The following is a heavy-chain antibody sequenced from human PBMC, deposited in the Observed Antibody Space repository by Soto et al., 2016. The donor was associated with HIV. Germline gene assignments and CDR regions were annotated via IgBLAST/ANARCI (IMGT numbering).Heavy chain of an antibody. D-gene: IGHD4-17*01. CDR3: AKDAVDGDYGAHYMEV. CDR1: GFIFTNYA. V-gene: IGHV3-23*01. Sequence: EIQLLESGGGLEQPGRSLRLSCAASGFIFTNYAMNWVRQAPGKGLEWVSAISGGGGSKYYADSVKGRFTISRDNSESILYLQMSRLTVDDTAVYYCAKDAVDGDYGAHYMEVWGKGTTVSVS. J-gene: IGHJ6*03. CDR2: ISGGGGSK.